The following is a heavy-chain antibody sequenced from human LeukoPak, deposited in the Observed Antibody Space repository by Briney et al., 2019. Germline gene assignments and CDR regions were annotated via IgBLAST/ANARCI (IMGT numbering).Heavy chain of an antibody. Sequence: GGSLTLSCAASGFIFSSYEMNWVRQAPGKGLEWVSYISSSGSTIYYADSAKGRFTISRDNAKNSLYLQMNSLRAEDTAVYYCARDGHDYGDYFFDYWGQGTLVTVSS. V-gene: IGHV3-48*03. CDR3: ARDGHDYGDYFFDY. D-gene: IGHD4-17*01. CDR2: ISSSGSTI. J-gene: IGHJ4*02. CDR1: GFIFSSYE.